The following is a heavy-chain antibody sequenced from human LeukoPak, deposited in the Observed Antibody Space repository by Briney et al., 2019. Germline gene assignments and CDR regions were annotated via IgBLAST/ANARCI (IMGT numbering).Heavy chain of an antibody. CDR3: ARVQGHPPNGLDI. V-gene: IGHV3-74*01. D-gene: IGHD2-8*01. CDR2: INSDGSST. Sequence: GGSLRLSCAASGFTFSSYWMHWVRQAPGKGLVWVSRINSDGSSTSYADSVKGRFTISRDNAKNTLYLQMNSLRAEDTAVYYCARVQGHPPNGLDIWGQGTMVTVST. CDR1: GFTFSSYW. J-gene: IGHJ3*02.